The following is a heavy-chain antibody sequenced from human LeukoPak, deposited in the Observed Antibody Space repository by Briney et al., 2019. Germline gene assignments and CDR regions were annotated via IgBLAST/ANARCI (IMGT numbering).Heavy chain of an antibody. CDR3: ARSMDV. CDR2: INQDGRAR. J-gene: IGHJ6*02. V-gene: IGHV3-7*01. Sequence: GGSLRLSCVGSGFTFSSYWMNWVRQAPGKGLEWVANINQDGRARYYVDSVKGRFTISRDNAKNSVFLQMNSLRAEDTAVYYCARSMDVWGQGTTVTVSS. CDR1: GFTFSSYW.